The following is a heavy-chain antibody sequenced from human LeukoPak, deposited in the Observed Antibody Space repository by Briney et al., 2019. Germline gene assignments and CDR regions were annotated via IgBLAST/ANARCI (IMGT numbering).Heavy chain of an antibody. J-gene: IGHJ3*02. CDR2: ISSGGAPI. CDR3: ARDNSGGFGDHVYAYDI. Sequence: PGGSLRLSCAASGFTFSAYSMNWVRQAPGKGLEWVSHISSGGAPIFYADSVKGRFTISRDNGQNSLYLQMNSLRDGDTAMYYCARDNSGGFGDHVYAYDIWGQGTTVTVSS. D-gene: IGHD4-17*01. CDR1: GFTFSAYS. V-gene: IGHV3-48*02.